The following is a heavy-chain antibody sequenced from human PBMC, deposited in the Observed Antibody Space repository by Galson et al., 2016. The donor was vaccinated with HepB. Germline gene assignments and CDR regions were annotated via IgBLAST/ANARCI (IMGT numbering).Heavy chain of an antibody. Sequence: SLRLSCAASGFAFSSYNMNWVRQAPGQGLEWVSFISSAGTYRHYGDSVKGRFNVSRDNPRNSMDLEMRSLRVEDTAIYFFAKERGIAAVDYWGQGILVTVSS. J-gene: IGHJ4*02. CDR2: ISSAGTYR. CDR1: GFAFSSYN. D-gene: IGHD6-13*01. CDR3: AKERGIAAVDY. V-gene: IGHV3-21*01.